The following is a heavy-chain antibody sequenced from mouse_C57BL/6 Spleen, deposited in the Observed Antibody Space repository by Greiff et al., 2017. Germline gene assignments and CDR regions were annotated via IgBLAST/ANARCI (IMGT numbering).Heavy chain of an antibody. J-gene: IGHJ1*03. CDR1: GYTFTSYW. V-gene: IGHV1-64*01. CDR3: ARDNWDVWYFDV. CDR2: IHPNSGST. Sequence: QVQLQQPGAELVKPGASVKLSCKASGYTFTSYWMHWVKQRPGQGLEWIGMIHPNSGSTNYNEKFKSKATLTVDKSSSPAYMQLSSLTSEYSTVYYCARDNWDVWYFDVWGTGTTVTVSS. D-gene: IGHD4-1*02.